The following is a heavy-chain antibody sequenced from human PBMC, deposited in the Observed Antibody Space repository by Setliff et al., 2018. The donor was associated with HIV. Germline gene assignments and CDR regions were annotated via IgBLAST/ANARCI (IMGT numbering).Heavy chain of an antibody. CDR2: IYWNNNK. CDR1: GLSLSTSGAG. D-gene: IGHD1-1*01. J-gene: IGHJ4*02. Sequence: SGPTLVNPTQTLTLTCTFSGLSLSTSGAGVGWIRQSPGKAPEWLAFIYWNNNKHYSTSLKSRLTVTKDTSKNRVVFTMTNMDPVDTATYYCAYSGRQLRGPYFDFWGQGTPVTVSS. V-gene: IGHV2-5*01. CDR3: AYSGRQLRGPYFDF.